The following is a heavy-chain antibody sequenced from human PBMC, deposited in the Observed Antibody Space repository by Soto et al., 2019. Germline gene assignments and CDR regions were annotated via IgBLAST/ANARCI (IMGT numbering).Heavy chain of an antibody. CDR2: ISGSGGST. V-gene: IGHV3-23*01. J-gene: IGHJ6*02. Sequence: GGSLRLSCAASGFTFSSYAMSWVRQAPGKGLEWVSAISGSGGSTYYADSVKGRFTISRDNSKNTLYLQMNSLRAEDTAVYYCAKDLVSRYYSYGMDVWGQGTTVTVSS. CDR1: GFTFSSYA. D-gene: IGHD3-16*01. CDR3: AKDLVSRYYSYGMDV.